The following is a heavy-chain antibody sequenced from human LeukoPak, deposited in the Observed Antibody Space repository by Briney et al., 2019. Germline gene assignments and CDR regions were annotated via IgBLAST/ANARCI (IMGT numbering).Heavy chain of an antibody. J-gene: IGHJ4*02. D-gene: IGHD3-10*01. CDR1: GYTFTSYY. CDR3: ASLGSGSSPIIDFDY. CDR2: IDPSGGST. Sequence: ASVKVSCKASGYTFTSYYMHWVRQAPGQGLEWMGIIDPSGGSTNYAQKFQGRITLTRDTSTSTVYMELSSLRSEDTAIYYCASLGSGSSPIIDFDYWGQGTLVTVSS. V-gene: IGHV1-46*01.